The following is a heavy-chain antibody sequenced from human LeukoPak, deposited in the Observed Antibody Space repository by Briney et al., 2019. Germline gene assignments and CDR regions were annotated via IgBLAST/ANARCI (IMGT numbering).Heavy chain of an antibody. V-gene: IGHV4-61*01. J-gene: IGHJ4*02. CDR1: GGSISSGSYY. D-gene: IGHD4-17*01. CDR3: ARDYGFFDY. CDR2: IHYSGST. Sequence: PSETLSLTCTVSGGSISSGSYYWSWIRQPPGKGLEWIGYIHYSGSTNYNPSLKSRVTISVDTSKNQFSLKLSSVTAADTAVYYCARDYGFFDYWGQGTLVTVSS.